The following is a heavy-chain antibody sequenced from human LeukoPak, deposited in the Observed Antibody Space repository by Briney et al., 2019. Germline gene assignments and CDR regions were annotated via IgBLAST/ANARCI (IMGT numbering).Heavy chain of an antibody. CDR3: AIGKRWFDT. V-gene: IGHV4-59*08. J-gene: IGHJ5*02. CDR2: MHYRGST. CDR1: ADSITSYY. Sequence: SDTLSLTCTVSADSITSYYWSWIRQPPGKGLEWIGYMHYRGSTNSTPSLKSRVTKSIDTSKSQFSLKLSSVTAADAGVYYCAIGKRWFDTWGQGTLVTVSS.